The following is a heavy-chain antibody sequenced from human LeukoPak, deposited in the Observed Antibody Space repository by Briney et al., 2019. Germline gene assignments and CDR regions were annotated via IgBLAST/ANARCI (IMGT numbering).Heavy chain of an antibody. V-gene: IGHV1-8*03. CDR3: ARGRSTGYPYYFEY. D-gene: IGHD5-12*01. J-gene: IGHJ4*02. CDR2: MNPNSGST. Sequence: ASVNVSCKASGYTFTSYDINWVRQATGQGLEWMGWMNPNSGSTGYAQKFQGRVTITRNTSISTAYMELSGLRSEDTAVYYCARGRSTGYPYYFEYWGQGTLVTVSS. CDR1: GYTFTSYD.